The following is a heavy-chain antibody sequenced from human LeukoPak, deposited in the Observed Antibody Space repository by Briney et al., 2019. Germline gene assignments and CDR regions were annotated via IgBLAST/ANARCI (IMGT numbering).Heavy chain of an antibody. D-gene: IGHD2-15*01. J-gene: IGHJ4*02. CDR3: ARDAPYCSGGSCHPCLACGI. V-gene: IGHV1-69*13. CDR2: IIPIFGTA. CDR1: GGTFSSYA. Sequence: ASVKVSCKASGGTFSSYAISWVRQAPGRGLEWMGGIIPIFGTANYAQKFQGRVTITADESTSTAYMELSSLRSEDTAVYYCARDAPYCSGGSCHPCLACGIWGQGTLVTVSS.